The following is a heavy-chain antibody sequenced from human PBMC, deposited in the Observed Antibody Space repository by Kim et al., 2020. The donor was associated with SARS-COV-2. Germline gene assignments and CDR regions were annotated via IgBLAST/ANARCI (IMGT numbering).Heavy chain of an antibody. J-gene: IGHJ4*02. V-gene: IGHV3-15*01. CDR2: IRSDGTT. Sequence: GGSLRLSCVASGITFSGAWLSWVRQAPGKGLEWVGLIRSDGTTDYAEPVKGRFTLSRDDSRNTLYLQMNSLKAEDTAMYYCIADVPSFPNYPFDYWGQG. D-gene: IGHD2-8*01. CDR1: GITFSGAW. CDR3: IADVPSFPNYPFDY.